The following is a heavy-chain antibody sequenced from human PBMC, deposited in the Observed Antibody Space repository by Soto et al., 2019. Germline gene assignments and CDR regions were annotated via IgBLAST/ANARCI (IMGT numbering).Heavy chain of an antibody. Sequence: PXETLSLTCTVSGGSISGSPYHWGWIRQPPGKGLEWIGSIGDDGRVYYNPSLTGRATLFVDTSKNRFSLNLNSVTAADTAVYYCAIPPPIEVDAPDYWGQGILVTVSS. CDR2: IGDDGRV. V-gene: IGHV4-39*02. CDR1: GGSISGSPYH. D-gene: IGHD6-19*01. CDR3: AIPPPIEVDAPDY. J-gene: IGHJ4*02.